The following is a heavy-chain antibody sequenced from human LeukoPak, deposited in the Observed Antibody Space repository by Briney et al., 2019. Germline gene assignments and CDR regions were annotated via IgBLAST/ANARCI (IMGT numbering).Heavy chain of an antibody. Sequence: PGGSLRLSCAASGFTFSRYAMHWVRQAPGKGLEWVAVISSDGTNRYNADSVQGRFTISRDNAKNTLYLHMHSLRPEYTAVYYCARDYATDTDMVWGQGTLVTVSS. CDR3: ARDYATDTDMV. D-gene: IGHD5-18*01. J-gene: IGHJ4*02. V-gene: IGHV3-30-3*01. CDR2: ISSDGTNR. CDR1: GFTFSRYA.